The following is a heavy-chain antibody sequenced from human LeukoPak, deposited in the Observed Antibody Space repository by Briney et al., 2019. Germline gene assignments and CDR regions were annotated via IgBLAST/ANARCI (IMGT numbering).Heavy chain of an antibody. J-gene: IGHJ3*02. Sequence: GGSLRLSCAASGFTFSSYAMSWVRQAPGKGLEWVSTISGSGDSTYYADSVKGRFTISRDNSKNTLYLQMNSLRAEDTAIYYCAKDPGYSYGYEGAFDIWGQGTMVTVSS. CDR3: AKDPGYSYGYEGAFDI. CDR2: ISGSGDST. D-gene: IGHD5-18*01. CDR1: GFTFSSYA. V-gene: IGHV3-23*01.